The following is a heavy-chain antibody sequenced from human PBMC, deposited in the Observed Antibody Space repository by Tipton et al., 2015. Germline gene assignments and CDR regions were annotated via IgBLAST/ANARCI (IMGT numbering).Heavy chain of an antibody. CDR2: INHSGRT. V-gene: IGHV4-34*01. D-gene: IGHD6-19*01. J-gene: IGHJ4*02. CDR3: ARVESTGWYCDY. Sequence: LRLSCAVYGGSFSSYYWTWMRQPPGKGLEWIGEINHSGRTNYNPSLKSRVSISLDTSQSQFSLELTSVTAADTAMYYCARVESTGWYCDYWGQGTLVTVPS. CDR1: GGSFSSYY.